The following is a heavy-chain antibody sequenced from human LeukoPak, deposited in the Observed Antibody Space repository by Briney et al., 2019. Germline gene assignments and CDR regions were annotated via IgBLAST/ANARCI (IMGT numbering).Heavy chain of an antibody. J-gene: IGHJ4*02. Sequence: PGGSLRLSCAASGFTFSSYGMHWVRQAPGRGLEWVAVISYDGSNKYYADSVKGRFTISRDNSKNTLYLQMNSLRAEDTAVYYCAKELDRDGYSWTTLDYWGQGTLVTVSS. D-gene: IGHD5-24*01. CDR1: GFTFSSYG. CDR3: AKELDRDGYSWTTLDY. V-gene: IGHV3-30*18. CDR2: ISYDGSNK.